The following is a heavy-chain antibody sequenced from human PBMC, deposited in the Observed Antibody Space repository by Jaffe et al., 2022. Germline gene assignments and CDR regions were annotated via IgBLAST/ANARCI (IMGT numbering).Heavy chain of an antibody. CDR2: INPNSGGT. J-gene: IGHJ2*01. V-gene: IGHV1-2*02. CDR3: ARPFETYYYDSGDGNGAYFDL. D-gene: IGHD3-22*01. CDR1: GYTFTGYY. Sequence: QVQLVQSGAEVKKPGASVKVSCKASGYTFTGYYMHWVRQAPGQGLEWMGWINPNSGGTNYAQKFQGRVTMTRDTSISTAYMELSRLRSDDTAVYYCARPFETYYYDSGDGNGAYFDLWGRGTLVTVSS.